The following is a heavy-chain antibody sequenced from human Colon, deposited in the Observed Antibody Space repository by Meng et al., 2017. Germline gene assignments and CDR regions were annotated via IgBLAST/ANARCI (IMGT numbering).Heavy chain of an antibody. CDR1: GGSISSGDYY. D-gene: IGHD4-17*01. CDR3: ARDRKHYGERGWFDP. V-gene: IGHV4-30-4*01. CDR2: IYYSGST. Sequence: QGQLQESGPGLVQPSQTLSLTLTVSGGSISSGDYYWSWIRQPPGKGLEWIGYIYYSGSTYSNASLKSRVTISIDRSKNQFSLKLSSVTAADTAVYYCARDRKHYGERGWFDPWGQGTLVTVSS. J-gene: IGHJ5*02.